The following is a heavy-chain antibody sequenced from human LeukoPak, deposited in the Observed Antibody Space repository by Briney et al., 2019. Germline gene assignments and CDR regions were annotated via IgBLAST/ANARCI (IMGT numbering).Heavy chain of an antibody. CDR2: IHPSTGNP. J-gene: IGHJ4*02. Sequence: ASVKVSCKASGYSFTNYAMNWVRQAPGQGLELMGWIHPSTGNPAYAQGFSGRFVFSLDTSVTTTYLQITDLKAEDTAVYFCARALDSLGGLSLPDYWGQGTLVTVSS. CDR1: GYSFTNYA. CDR3: ARALDSLGGLSLPDY. D-gene: IGHD3-16*02. V-gene: IGHV7-4-1*02.